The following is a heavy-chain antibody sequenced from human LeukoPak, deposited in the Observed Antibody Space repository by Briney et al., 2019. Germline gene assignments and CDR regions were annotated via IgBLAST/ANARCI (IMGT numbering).Heavy chain of an antibody. CDR1: GFTFSSYA. D-gene: IGHD3-22*01. J-gene: IGHJ4*02. Sequence: PGRSLRLSCAASGFTFSSYAMHWVRQAPGKGLEWVAVISYDGSNKYYADSVKGRFTISRDNSKNTLYLQMNSLRAEDTAMYYCARDLVDYYDSSGYYPPSYWGQGTLVTVSS. CDR3: ARDLVDYYDSSGYYPPSY. CDR2: ISYDGSNK. V-gene: IGHV3-30-3*01.